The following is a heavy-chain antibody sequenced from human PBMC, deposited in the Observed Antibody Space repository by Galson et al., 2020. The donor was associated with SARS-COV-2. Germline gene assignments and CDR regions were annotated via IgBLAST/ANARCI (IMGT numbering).Heavy chain of an antibody. Sequence: SETLSLTCAVYGGSFSGYYWSWIRQPPGKGLEWIGEINSSGSTNYNPSLKSRVTISVDTSKNQFSLKLSSVTAADTAVYYCARGDYGDYWGWFDPWGQGTLVTVSS. CDR1: GGSFSGYY. CDR3: ARGDYGDYWGWFDP. CDR2: INSSGST. D-gene: IGHD4-17*01. V-gene: IGHV4-34*01. J-gene: IGHJ5*02.